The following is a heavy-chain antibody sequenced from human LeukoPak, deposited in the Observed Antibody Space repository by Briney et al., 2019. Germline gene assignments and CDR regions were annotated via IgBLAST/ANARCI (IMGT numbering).Heavy chain of an antibody. CDR2: INPSGGST. CDR1: GYTFTSYY. D-gene: IGHD3-22*01. Sequence: ASVKVSCKASGYTFTSYYMHWVRQAPGQGLEWMGKINPSGGSTSNAQKFQGRVTMTRHMSTSTVYMELSSLRSEDTAVYYCARDAGGPMIVVVTTFDYWGQGTLVTVSS. J-gene: IGHJ4*02. CDR3: ARDAGGPMIVVVTTFDY. V-gene: IGHV1-46*01.